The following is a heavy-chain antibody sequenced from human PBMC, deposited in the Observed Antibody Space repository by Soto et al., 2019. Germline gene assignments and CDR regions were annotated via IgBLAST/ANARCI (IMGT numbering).Heavy chain of an antibody. Sequence: GGSLRLSCAASGFTFSSYGMHLVRQAPGKGLEWVAVISYDGSNKYYADSVKGRFTISRDNSKNTLYLQINSLRAEDTAVYYCAIMVVTTQDYWGQGTMVTVYS. CDR2: ISYDGSNK. CDR3: AIMVVTTQDY. J-gene: IGHJ4*02. V-gene: IGHV3-30*03. D-gene: IGHD2-21*02. CDR1: GFTFSSYG.